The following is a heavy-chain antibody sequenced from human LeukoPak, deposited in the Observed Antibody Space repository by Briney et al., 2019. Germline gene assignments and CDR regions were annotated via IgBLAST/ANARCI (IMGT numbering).Heavy chain of an antibody. CDR1: GFTFSSYS. V-gene: IGHV3-21*01. D-gene: IGHD3-22*01. J-gene: IGHJ6*02. CDR3: ARDRYYYDSSGYKPGYYGMDV. CDR2: ISSSSSYI. Sequence: PGGSLRLSCAASGFTFSSYSMNWVRQAPGKGLEWVSSISSSSSYIYYADSVKGRFTISRDNAKNSLYLQMNSLRAEDTAVYYCARDRYYYDSSGYKPGYYGMDVWGQGTTVTVSS.